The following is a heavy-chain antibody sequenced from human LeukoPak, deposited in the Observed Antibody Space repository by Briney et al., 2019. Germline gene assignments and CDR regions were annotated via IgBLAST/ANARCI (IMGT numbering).Heavy chain of an antibody. D-gene: IGHD2-2*02. CDR3: WVYCSSTSCYTAPPFDY. J-gene: IGHJ4*02. CDR2: ISYDRSNK. Sequence: GGSLRLSCAASGFTFSSYAMHWVRQAPGKGLEWVAVISYDRSNKYYADSVKGRFTISRDNSKNTLYLQMNSLRAEDTAVYYCWVYCSSTSCYTAPPFDYWGQGTLVTVSS. V-gene: IGHV3-30-3*01. CDR1: GFTFSSYA.